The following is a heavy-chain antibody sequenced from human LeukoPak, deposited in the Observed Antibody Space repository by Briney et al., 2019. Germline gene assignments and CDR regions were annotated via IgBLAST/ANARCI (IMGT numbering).Heavy chain of an antibody. CDR2: IYYSGST. D-gene: IGHD2-2*01. CDR3: ARGRCGDRLYGGKYCSSTSIDY. CDR1: GGSISSGGYY. J-gene: IGHJ4*02. V-gene: IGHV4-61*08. Sequence: PSETLSLTCTVSGGSISSGGYYWSWIRQPPGKGLEWIGYIYYSGSTNYNPSLKSRVTISVDTSKNQFSLKLSSVTAADTAVYYCARGRCGDRLYGGKYCSSTSIDYWGQGTLVTVSS.